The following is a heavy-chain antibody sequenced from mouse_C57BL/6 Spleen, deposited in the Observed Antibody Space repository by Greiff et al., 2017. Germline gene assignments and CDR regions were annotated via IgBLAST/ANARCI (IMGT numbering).Heavy chain of an antibody. CDR3: DTGYMDY. CDR2: IDPEDGDT. Sequence: VQLQQSGAELVRPGASVKLSCTASGFTITSYCMHWVKQRPEQGLEWIGRIDPEDGDTDYAPKFQGKATMTADTSSITAYLQLSSLTSEDTAVYYGDTGYMDYWGQGTTVTVSS. CDR1: GFTITSYC. J-gene: IGHJ4*01. V-gene: IGHV14-1*01.